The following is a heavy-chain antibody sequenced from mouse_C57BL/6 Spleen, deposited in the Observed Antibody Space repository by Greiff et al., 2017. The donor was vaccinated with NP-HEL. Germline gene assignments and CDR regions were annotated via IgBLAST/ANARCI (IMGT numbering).Heavy chain of an antibody. CDR3: ARLGLRLYYFDY. CDR2: IDPSDSYT. CDR1: GYTFTSYW. J-gene: IGHJ2*01. V-gene: IGHV1-50*01. Sequence: QVHVKQPGAELVKPGASVKLSCKASGYTFTSYWMQWVKQRPGQGLEWIGEIDPSDSYTNYNQKFKGKATLTVDTSSSTAYMQLSSLTSEDSAVYYCARLGLRLYYFDYWGQGTTLTVSS. D-gene: IGHD2-4*01.